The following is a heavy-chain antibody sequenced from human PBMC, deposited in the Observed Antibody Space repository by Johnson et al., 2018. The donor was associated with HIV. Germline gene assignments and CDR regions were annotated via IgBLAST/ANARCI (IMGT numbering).Heavy chain of an antibody. CDR2: ISTTGTTI. CDR3: VFCEDYYDSGGHHHGPAAFYF. D-gene: IGHD3-22*01. CDR1: GFTFSDFY. Sequence: QMQLVESGGGLVKPGGSLRLSCAASGFTFSDFYMSWIRQAPGRGLEWISYISTTGTTIYYAESVKGRFTISRDNGKNSLYLQMNSLRAEDTAFYYCVFCEDYYDSGGHHHGPAAFYFWGQGTMVTVSS. J-gene: IGHJ3*01. V-gene: IGHV3-11*04.